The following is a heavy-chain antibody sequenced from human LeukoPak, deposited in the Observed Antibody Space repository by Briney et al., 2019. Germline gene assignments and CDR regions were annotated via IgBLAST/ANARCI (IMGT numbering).Heavy chain of an antibody. CDR1: GFTFSSYA. V-gene: IGHV3-23*01. J-gene: IGHJ4*02. CDR2: ISGSGGST. D-gene: IGHD3-16*01. CDR3: AKDLPGGYYFDY. Sequence: PGGSLRLSCAASGFTFSSYAMSWVRQAPAKGLKWVSAISGSGGSTYYADSVKGRFTISRDNSKNTLYLQMNSLRAEDTAVYYCAKDLPGGYYFDYWGQGTLVTVSS.